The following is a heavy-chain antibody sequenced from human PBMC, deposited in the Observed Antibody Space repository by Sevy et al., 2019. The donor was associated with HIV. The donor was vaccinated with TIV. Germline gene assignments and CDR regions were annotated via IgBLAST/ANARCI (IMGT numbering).Heavy chain of an antibody. CDR1: GISFTTSG. D-gene: IGHD3-9*01. J-gene: IGHJ6*02. V-gene: IGHV3-30*03. Sequence: GGSLRLSCVVSGISFTTSGMHWVRQAPGKGLEWVAVISYHGRDKFYAESVKGRSTISRDNSKNMLYLQMNSLRAEDTAVYYCASDFTGYNGMDVWGQGTMVTVS. CDR2: ISYHGRDK. CDR3: ASDFTGYNGMDV.